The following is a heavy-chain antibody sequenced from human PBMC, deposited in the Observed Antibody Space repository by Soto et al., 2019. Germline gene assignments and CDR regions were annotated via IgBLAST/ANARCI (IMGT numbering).Heavy chain of an antibody. J-gene: IGHJ5*02. CDR3: ARVVRGIVATIVGLALWFDP. D-gene: IGHD5-12*01. Sequence: SVKFSFKASGVTFSSYAISWVRQAPVQGLDWMGGIIPIFGTANYAQKFQGRVTITADESTSTAYMELSSLRSEDTAVYYCARVVRGIVATIVGLALWFDPSA. CDR2: IIPIFGTA. CDR1: GVTFSSYA. V-gene: IGHV1-69*13.